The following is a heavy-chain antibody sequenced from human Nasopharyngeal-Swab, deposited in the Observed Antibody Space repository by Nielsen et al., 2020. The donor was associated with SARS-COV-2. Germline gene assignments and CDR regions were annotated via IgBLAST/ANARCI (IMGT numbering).Heavy chain of an antibody. CDR1: GFAFGTYS. D-gene: IGHD2-2*02. CDR3: ARGDVKSPDTHLYYYYMDV. J-gene: IGHJ6*03. Sequence: GGSLRLSCAASGFAFGTYSMNWVRQAPGKGLEWVSYISSSRSTIQYADSVKGRFTISRDNAKNSLSLQMNSLRAEDTAVYYCARGDVKSPDTHLYYYYMDVWGKGTTVTVSS. V-gene: IGHV3-48*04. CDR2: ISSSRSTI.